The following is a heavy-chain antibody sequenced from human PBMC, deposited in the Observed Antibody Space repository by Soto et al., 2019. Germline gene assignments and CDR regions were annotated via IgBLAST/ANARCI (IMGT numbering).Heavy chain of an antibody. CDR3: ARRTKRDRILDY. D-gene: IGHD3-3*01. Sequence: ASVKVSCKASGYTFTSYDINWVRQATGQGLEWMGWMNPNSGNTGYAQKLQGRVTMTRNTSISTAYMELSSLRSEDTAVYYCARRTKRDRILDYWGQGTLVTVSS. J-gene: IGHJ4*02. CDR2: MNPNSGNT. V-gene: IGHV1-8*01. CDR1: GYTFTSYD.